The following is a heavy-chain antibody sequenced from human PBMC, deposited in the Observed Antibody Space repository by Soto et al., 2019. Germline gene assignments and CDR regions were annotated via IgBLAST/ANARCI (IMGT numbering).Heavy chain of an antibody. CDR2: IYYSGIT. CDR1: GGSISTYF. V-gene: IGHV4-59*12. D-gene: IGHD3-3*01. CDR3: ARIYDFWSGYYWFDP. Sequence: QLQLQESGPGLVKPSETLSLTCTVSGGSISTYFWTWIRQPPGKGLEWIGYIYYSGITDSNPSLTSRLTISVDTSKNQFSLNLRSVTAADTAVYYCARIYDFWSGYYWFDPWGQGTLVTVSS. J-gene: IGHJ5*02.